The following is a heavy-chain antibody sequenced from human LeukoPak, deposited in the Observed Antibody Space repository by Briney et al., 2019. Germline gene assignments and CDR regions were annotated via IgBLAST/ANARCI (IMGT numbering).Heavy chain of an antibody. CDR3: ARAYCRGDCYRNWFDP. J-gene: IGHJ5*02. CDR2: MSYSGST. CDR1: GASVSTYY. Sequence: PSQTLSLTCTVSGASVSTYYWSWIRQPPGKGLEWIGYMSYSGSTNYNPSLKSRVTISADASKNQFSLKLSSVTAADTAVYYCARAYCRGDCYRNWFDPWGQGTLVTVSS. V-gene: IGHV4-59*02. D-gene: IGHD2-21*02.